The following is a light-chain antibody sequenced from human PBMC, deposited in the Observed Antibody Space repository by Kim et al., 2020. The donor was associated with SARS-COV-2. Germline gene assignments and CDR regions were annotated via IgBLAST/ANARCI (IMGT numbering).Light chain of an antibody. J-gene: IGLJ2*01. CDR2: SND. CDR1: SPNIGLNN. CDR3: AAWDDSLNGLL. V-gene: IGLV1-44*01. Sequence: ELTQPPSASGTPGQRVTISCSGSSPNIGLNNVHWYQQLPGTAPKLLIHSNDQRPSGVPDRFSGSKSGTSASLAISGLQSEDDADYYCAAWDDSLNGLLFGGGTQLTVL.